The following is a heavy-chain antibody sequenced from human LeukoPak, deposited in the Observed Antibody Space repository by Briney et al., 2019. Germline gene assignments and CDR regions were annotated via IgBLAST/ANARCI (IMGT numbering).Heavy chain of an antibody. J-gene: IGHJ4*02. CDR2: IRYDGSNK. V-gene: IGHV3-30*02. CDR1: GFTFSSYG. D-gene: IGHD3-10*01. Sequence: QPGGSLRLSCAASGFTFSSYGVHWVRQAPGKGLEWVAFIRYDGSNKYYADSVKGRFTISRVNSKNTLYLQMNGLRAEDTAVYYCAKDRMGFGELPYYFDYWGQGTLVTVSS. CDR3: AKDRMGFGELPYYFDY.